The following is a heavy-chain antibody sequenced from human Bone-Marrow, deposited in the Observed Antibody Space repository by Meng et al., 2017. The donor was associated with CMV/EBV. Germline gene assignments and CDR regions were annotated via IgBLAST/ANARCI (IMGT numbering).Heavy chain of an antibody. V-gene: IGHV3-53*01. Sequence: GGSLRLSCAASGFTVSSKYMSWVRQAPGKGLEWVSVIYSGGTTYYADSVKGRFTISRDNAKNSLYLQMNSLRAEDTAVYYCARSMSTFDYWGQGTLVTVSS. CDR2: IYSGGTT. CDR3: ARSMSTFDY. J-gene: IGHJ4*02. CDR1: GFTVSSKY.